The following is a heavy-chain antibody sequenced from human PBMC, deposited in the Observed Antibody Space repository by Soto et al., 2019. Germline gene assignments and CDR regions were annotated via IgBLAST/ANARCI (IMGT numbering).Heavy chain of an antibody. CDR1: GGSISSGDHY. CDR2: IYYGGGAP. J-gene: IGHJ2*01. Sequence: QVQLQESGPGLVEASQTLSLTCTVSGGSISSGDHYWSWIRQHPGKGLEWIGNIYYGGGAPHYTPSLEGRVTISRDTSENQFSLTVWSVTAADTAVYYCARLDREDYTNWYFDLWGRGTLVTVSS. V-gene: IGHV4-31*03. D-gene: IGHD4-4*01. CDR3: ARLDREDYTNWYFDL.